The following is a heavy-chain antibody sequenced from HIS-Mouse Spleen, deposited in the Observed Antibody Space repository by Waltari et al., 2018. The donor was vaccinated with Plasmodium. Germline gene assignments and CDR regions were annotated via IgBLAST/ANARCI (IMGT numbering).Heavy chain of an antibody. V-gene: IGHV1-46*03. J-gene: IGHJ3*02. CDR3: ARVGPITGGAFDI. CDR1: GYTFTSYY. Sequence: QVQLVQSGAEVKKPGASVKVSCKASGYTFTSYYMHWVRQAPGQGLEWMGIINPRGGSTSDAQKFQGRVTMTRDTSTSTVYMELSSLRSEDTAVYYCARVGPITGGAFDIWGQGTMVTVSS. CDR2: INPRGGST.